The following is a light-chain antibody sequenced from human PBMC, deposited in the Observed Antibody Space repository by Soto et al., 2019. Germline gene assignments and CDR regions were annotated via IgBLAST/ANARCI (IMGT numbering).Light chain of an antibody. J-gene: IGKJ1*01. V-gene: IGKV3-15*01. CDR2: GAS. CDR1: QNIRSD. Sequence: EIVMTPSPATLSVSPGERVTLSCRASQNIRSDLAWYQQTPGQAPRLLMYGASIRATGVPARFSGSGSGTDFTLTITRLEPEDFAMYYCQRYDSFRTFGQGTKVDIK. CDR3: QRYDSFRT.